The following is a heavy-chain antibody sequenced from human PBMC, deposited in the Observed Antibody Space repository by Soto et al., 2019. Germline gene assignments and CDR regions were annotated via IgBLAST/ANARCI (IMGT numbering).Heavy chain of an antibody. Sequence: QVQLQQWGAGLLKPSETLSLTCAVYGGSFSGYYWSWIRQPPGKGLEWIGDINHSGSTNYNPSLKSRVTISVDTSKNQFSLKLSSVTAADTAVYYCARGTHVVVTSYFDYWGQGTLVTVSS. CDR2: INHSGST. V-gene: IGHV4-34*01. CDR1: GGSFSGYY. D-gene: IGHD3-22*01. CDR3: ARGTHVVVTSYFDY. J-gene: IGHJ4*02.